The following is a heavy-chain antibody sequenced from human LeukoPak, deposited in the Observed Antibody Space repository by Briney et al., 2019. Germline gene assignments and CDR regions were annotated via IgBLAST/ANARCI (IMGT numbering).Heavy chain of an antibody. J-gene: IGHJ4*02. CDR1: GFTFSSYW. Sequence: GGSLRLPCAASGFTFSSYWMSWVRQAPGKGLEWVANIKQDGSEKYYVDSVKGRFTISRDNAKNSLYLQMNSLRAEDTAVYYCARDPYYDFWSGYHHFDHWGQGTLVTVSS. CDR3: ARDPYYDFWSGYHHFDH. CDR2: IKQDGSEK. V-gene: IGHV3-7*01. D-gene: IGHD3-3*01.